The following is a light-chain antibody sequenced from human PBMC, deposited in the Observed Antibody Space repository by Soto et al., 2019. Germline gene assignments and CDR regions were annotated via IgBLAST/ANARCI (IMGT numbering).Light chain of an antibody. V-gene: IGLV2-14*01. CDR1: SSDVGGYNY. Sequence: QSALTQPASVSGSAGQSITISCTGTSSDVGGYNYVSWYQQHPGKAPKPMIYDVSNRPSGVSNRFSGSKSGNTASLTISGLQAEDEADYYCSSYTSSSTLVVFGGGTKVTVL. CDR3: SSYTSSSTLVV. J-gene: IGLJ2*01. CDR2: DVS.